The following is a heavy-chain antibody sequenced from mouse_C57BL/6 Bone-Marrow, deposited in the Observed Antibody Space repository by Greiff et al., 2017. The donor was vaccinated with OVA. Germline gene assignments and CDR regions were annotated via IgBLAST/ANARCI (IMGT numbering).Heavy chain of an antibody. CDR1: GFTFSSYG. D-gene: IGHD1-1*01. CDR2: ISRGGSYT. V-gene: IGHV5-6*01. CDR3: ARAYYYGNIPFFY. J-gene: IGHJ3*01. Sequence: EVKLVESGGDLVKPGGSLKLSCAASGFTFSSYGMYWVRQTPDKRLEWVATISRGGSYTYYPDSVKGRFTISKDNTKNTLYLQMSSLKSEAAAFYACARAYYYGNIPFFYWGQGTLVTVSA.